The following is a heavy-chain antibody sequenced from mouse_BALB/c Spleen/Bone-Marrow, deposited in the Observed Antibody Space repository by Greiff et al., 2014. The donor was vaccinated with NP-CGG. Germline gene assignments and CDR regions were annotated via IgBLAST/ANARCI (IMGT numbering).Heavy chain of an antibody. CDR3: ARGKLYYGNYVGLDY. CDR1: GYTFTDYN. Sequence: EVKLVESGPELVKPGASVKISCKASGYTFTDYNMHWVKQSHGKSLEWIGYIYPYNGGTGYNQKFKSKATLTVDNSCSTAYMELRSLTSEDSAVYYCARGKLYYGNYVGLDYWGQGTTLTVSS. J-gene: IGHJ2*01. V-gene: IGHV1S29*02. D-gene: IGHD2-1*01. CDR2: IYPYNGGT.